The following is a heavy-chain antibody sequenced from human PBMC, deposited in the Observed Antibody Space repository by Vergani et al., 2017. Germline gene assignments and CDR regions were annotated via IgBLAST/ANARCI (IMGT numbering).Heavy chain of an antibody. CDR1: AFTFSSYG. CDR3: AKVSPLSGYYDY. CDR2: ISYDGSNK. D-gene: IGHD3-22*01. J-gene: IGHJ4*02. V-gene: IGHV3-30*18. Sequence: QVQLVESGGGVVQPGRSLRLSCAASAFTFSSYGMHWVRQAPGKGLEWVAVISYDGSNKYYADSVKGRFTISRDNSKNTLYLQMNSLRAEDTAVYYCAKVSPLSGYYDYWGQGTLVTVSS.